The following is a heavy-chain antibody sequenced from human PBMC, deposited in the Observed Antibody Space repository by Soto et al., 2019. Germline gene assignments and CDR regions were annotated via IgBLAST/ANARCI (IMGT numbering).Heavy chain of an antibody. V-gene: IGHV3-15*07. CDR3: TTDPPDDYSLISKDVFDI. CDR2: IKSKTDGGTT. Sequence: GGPLRLSCAASGCTFSNACVNWVRQTPGKGLEWVGRIKSKTDGGTTDYAAPVKGRFTISRDDSKNTLYLQMNSLKTEDTAVYYCTTDPPDDYSLISKDVFDIWGQGTMVTVSS. J-gene: IGHJ3*02. D-gene: IGHD4-4*01. CDR1: GCTFSNAC.